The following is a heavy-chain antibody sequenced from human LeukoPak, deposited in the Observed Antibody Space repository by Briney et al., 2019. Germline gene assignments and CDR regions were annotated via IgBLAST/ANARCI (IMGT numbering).Heavy chain of an antibody. V-gene: IGHV7-4-1*02. CDR2: INTNSGNP. CDR3: ARDYSWGAFDI. CDR1: GYIFTNYA. D-gene: IGHD1-26*01. Sequence: GASVKVSCKASGYIFTNYAMNWVRQAPGQGLEWMGWINTNSGNPTYAQGFTGRFVFSLDTSVSTAYLQISSLKAEDTAVYYCARDYSWGAFDIWGQGTMVIVSS. J-gene: IGHJ3*02.